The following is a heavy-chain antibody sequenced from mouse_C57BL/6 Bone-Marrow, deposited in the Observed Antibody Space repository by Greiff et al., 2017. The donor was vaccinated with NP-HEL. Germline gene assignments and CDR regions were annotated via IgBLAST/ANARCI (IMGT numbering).Heavy chain of an antibody. D-gene: IGHD2-1*01. CDR3: ARGGIYYGNLFDY. J-gene: IGHJ2*01. CDR2: IYPGDGDT. CDR1: GYAFSSSW. Sequence: QVQLKQSGPELVKPGASVKISCKASGYAFSSSWMNWVKQRPGKGLEWIGRIYPGDGDTNYNGKFKGKATLTADKSSSTAYMQLSSLTSEDSAVYFCARGGIYYGNLFDYWGQGTTLTVSS. V-gene: IGHV1-82*01.